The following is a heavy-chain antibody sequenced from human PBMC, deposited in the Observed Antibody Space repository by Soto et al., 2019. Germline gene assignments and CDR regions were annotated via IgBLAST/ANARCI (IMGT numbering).Heavy chain of an antibody. Sequence: ASVKVSCKASGYTFTSYDINWVRQATGQGLEWMGWMNPNSGNTGYAQKFQGRVTMTRNTSISTAYMGLSSLRSEDTAVYYCAVGSSSWYGAFDIWGQATMVTVSS. J-gene: IGHJ3*02. CDR2: MNPNSGNT. CDR1: GYTFTSYD. CDR3: AVGSSSWYGAFDI. D-gene: IGHD6-13*01. V-gene: IGHV1-8*01.